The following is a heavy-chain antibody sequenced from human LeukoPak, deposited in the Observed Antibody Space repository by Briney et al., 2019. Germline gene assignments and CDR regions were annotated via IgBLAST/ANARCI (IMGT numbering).Heavy chain of an antibody. CDR3: ARPYSSGWYWENWFDP. Sequence: GGSLRLSCAASGFSFSSYWMYWDRHAPGKGLVWVARIRFDGAITRYADSVKGRFIISRDNVKNTVDLQMSSLGAEDTALYYCARPYSSGWYWENWFDPWGQGTLVTVSS. D-gene: IGHD6-19*01. CDR2: IRFDGAIT. J-gene: IGHJ5*02. CDR1: GFSFSSYW. V-gene: IGHV3-74*01.